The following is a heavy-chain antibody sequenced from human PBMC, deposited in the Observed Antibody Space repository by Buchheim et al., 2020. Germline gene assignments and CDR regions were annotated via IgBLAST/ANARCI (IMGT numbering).Heavy chain of an antibody. Sequence: EVQLVESGGGLVQPGGSLRLSCAASGFTFSDFWMNWVRQAPGKGLEWVSSINQRGTETYYVDSVKGRFTVSRDNGKNSLYLQMKNMRAEDTAVDYCARDGVAEGLYFDYWGQGTL. CDR1: GFTFSDFW. J-gene: IGHJ4*02. V-gene: IGHV3-7*01. CDR2: INQRGTET. D-gene: IGHD2-15*01. CDR3: ARDGVAEGLYFDY.